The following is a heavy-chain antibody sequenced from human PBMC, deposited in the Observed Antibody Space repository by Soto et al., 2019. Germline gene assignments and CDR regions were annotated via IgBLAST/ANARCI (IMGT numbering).Heavy chain of an antibody. J-gene: IGHJ3*02. CDR2: IWYDGSNK. CDR1: GFTFNNYG. CDR3: ARYDYGGNDAFDI. Sequence: QVQLVESGGGVVQPGRSLRLSCAASGFTFNNYGMHWVRQAPGKGLEWVAVIWYDGSNKYYADSVKGRFTISRDNSKNTLYLQMNSLRAEATAVYYCARYDYGGNDAFDIWGRGTMVTVSS. D-gene: IGHD4-17*01. V-gene: IGHV3-33*01.